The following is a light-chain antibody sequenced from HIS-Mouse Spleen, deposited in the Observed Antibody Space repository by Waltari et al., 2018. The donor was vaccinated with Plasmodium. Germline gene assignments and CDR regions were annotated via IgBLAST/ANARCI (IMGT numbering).Light chain of an antibody. J-gene: IGLJ3*02. Sequence: SYELTQPSSVSVSPGQTARITCSGDVLAKKYARWFQQKPGQAPGRVIYKDSERPSGIPARFSGSSSGTTVTLTISGAQVEDEADYYCYSAADNNLVFGGGTKLTVL. CDR3: YSAADNNLV. V-gene: IGLV3-27*01. CDR2: KDS. CDR1: VLAKKY.